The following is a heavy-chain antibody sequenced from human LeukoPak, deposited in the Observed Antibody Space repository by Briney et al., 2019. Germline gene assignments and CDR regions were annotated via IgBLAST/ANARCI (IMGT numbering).Heavy chain of an antibody. J-gene: IGHJ4*02. Sequence: ASEKVSRKASGYTFTGYYMHWVRQAPGQGLEWMGWINPNSGGTNYAQKFQGRVTMTRDTSISTAYMELSRLRSDDTAVYYCARGVSSSWYYFDYWGQGTLVTVSS. V-gene: IGHV1-2*02. CDR3: ARGVSSSWYYFDY. CDR2: INPNSGGT. D-gene: IGHD6-13*01. CDR1: GYTFTGYY.